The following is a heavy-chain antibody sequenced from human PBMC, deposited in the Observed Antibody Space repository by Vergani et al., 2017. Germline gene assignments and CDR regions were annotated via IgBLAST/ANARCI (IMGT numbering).Heavy chain of an antibody. CDR2: VYYSGST. CDR1: GGSISSYY. J-gene: IGHJ5*02. D-gene: IGHD3-3*01. V-gene: IGHV4-59*01. Sequence: QVQLQESGPGLVKPSETLSLTCSVSGGSISSYYWSWIRQPPGKRLEWIGYVYYSGSTNYNPSLKSRVTMSVDTSRNQFSLKLSSVTAADTAVYYCARGVMGGDYDFWSGYYTDNWFDPWGQGTLVTVSS. CDR3: ARGVMGGDYDFWSGYYTDNWFDP.